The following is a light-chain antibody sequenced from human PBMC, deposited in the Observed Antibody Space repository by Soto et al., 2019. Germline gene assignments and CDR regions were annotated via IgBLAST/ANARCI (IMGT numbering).Light chain of an antibody. Sequence: QSVLTQPPSVSDAPRQRVTISCCGSSSNIGNNAVNWYQQLPGKAPKLLIYYDDLLPSGVSDRFSGSKSGTSASLAISGLQSEDEADYYCAAWADSLNGQVFGGGTQLTVL. CDR3: AAWADSLNGQV. CDR2: YDD. V-gene: IGLV1-36*01. CDR1: SSNIGNNA. J-gene: IGLJ2*01.